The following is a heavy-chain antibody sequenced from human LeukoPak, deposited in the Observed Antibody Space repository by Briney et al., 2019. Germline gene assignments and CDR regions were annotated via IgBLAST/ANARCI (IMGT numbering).Heavy chain of an antibody. Sequence: SETLSLTCTVSGGSISSYYWSWIRQPPGKGLEWIGYVYYSGSTNYNPSLKSRVTISVDTSKNQFSLKLSSVTAADTGVYYCARNYYGSGDVDYWGQGTLVTVSS. CDR1: GGSISSYY. D-gene: IGHD3-10*01. J-gene: IGHJ4*02. V-gene: IGHV4-59*01. CDR3: ARNYYGSGDVDY. CDR2: VYYSGST.